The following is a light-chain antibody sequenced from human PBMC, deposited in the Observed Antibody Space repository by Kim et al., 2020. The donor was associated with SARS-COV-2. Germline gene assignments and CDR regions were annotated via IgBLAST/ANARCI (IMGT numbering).Light chain of an antibody. V-gene: IGKV1D-12*01. Sequence: DIQMTQSPSSVSASVGDRVTITCRASQGVLTWLAWYQQRPGEAPKLLINSAYTLQSGVPSRFSGSGSGTDFTLTISSLQPEDFATYYCQQAYTFPFTFGPGTKVDIK. CDR3: QQAYTFPFT. CDR2: SAY. CDR1: QGVLTW. J-gene: IGKJ3*01.